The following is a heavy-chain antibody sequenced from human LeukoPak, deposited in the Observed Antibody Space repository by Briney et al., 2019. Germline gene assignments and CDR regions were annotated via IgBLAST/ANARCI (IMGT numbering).Heavy chain of an antibody. CDR1: GFILSREW. D-gene: IGHD3-10*01. V-gene: IGHV3-74*01. CDR2: LYSDGGRT. Sequence: AGGSLRLSCAASGFILSREWMHWVRQAPGKGLVWVSRLYSDGGRTNYADSVDGRFTISSDNAKNTLYLDLSSLRAEDMAVYYCTRSGAGGAFDIWGQGTMVTVSS. CDR3: TRSGAGGAFDI. J-gene: IGHJ3*02.